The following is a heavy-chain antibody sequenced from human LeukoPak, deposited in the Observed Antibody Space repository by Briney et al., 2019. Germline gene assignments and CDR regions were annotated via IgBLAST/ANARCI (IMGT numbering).Heavy chain of an antibody. CDR2: INQDGSEE. D-gene: IGHD1-26*01. V-gene: IGHV3-7*05. J-gene: IGHJ4*02. CDR3: ARDGRYISDY. CDR1: GFTFSNYW. Sequence: GGSLRLSCAASGFTFSNYWMSWVRQAPGKGLEWVANINQDGSEEYYVDSVKGRFTISRDNAKNSLYLQMNSLRAEDTAVYYCARDGRYISDYWGQGSLVIVPS.